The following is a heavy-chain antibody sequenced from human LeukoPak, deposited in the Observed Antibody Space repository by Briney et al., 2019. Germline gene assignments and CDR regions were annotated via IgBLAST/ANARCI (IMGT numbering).Heavy chain of an antibody. CDR3: AKDSPSYYFDY. CDR2: ISGSGGNT. J-gene: IGHJ4*02. Sequence: GGSLRLSCTASGFTFSSYAMSWVRQAPGKGLEWVSVISGSGGNTYYADSVKGRFTISRDNSENTLYLQMNSLRAEDTAVYYCAKDSPSYYFDYWGQGTLVTVSS. V-gene: IGHV3-23*01. CDR1: GFTFSSYA.